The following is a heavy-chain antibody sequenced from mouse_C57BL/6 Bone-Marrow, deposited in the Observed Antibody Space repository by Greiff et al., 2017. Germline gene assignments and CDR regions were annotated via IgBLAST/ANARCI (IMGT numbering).Heavy chain of an antibody. CDR2: IYPGDGDT. J-gene: IGHJ3*01. D-gene: IGHD1-1*01. CDR3: ASDYYGSSYVPFAY. CDR1: GYAFSSSW. V-gene: IGHV1-82*01. Sequence: QVQLKQSGPELVKPGASVKISCKASGYAFSSSWMNWVKQRPGKGLEWIGRIYPGDGDTNYNGKFKGKATLTADKSSSTAYMQLSSLTSEDSAVYFCASDYYGSSYVPFAYWGQGTLVTVSA.